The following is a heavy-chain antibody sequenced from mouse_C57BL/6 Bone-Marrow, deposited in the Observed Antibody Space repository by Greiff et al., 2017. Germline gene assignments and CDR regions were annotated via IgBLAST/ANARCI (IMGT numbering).Heavy chain of an antibody. Sequence: EVMLVESGGDLVKPGGSLKLSCAASGFTFSSYGMSWVRQTPDKRLEWVATISSGGSYTYYPDSVKGRFTISRDNAKNTLYLQMSSLKSEDTARYYCARHNLYYAMDYWGQGTSVTVSS. CDR2: ISSGGSYT. CDR3: ARHNLYYAMDY. D-gene: IGHD1-3*01. V-gene: IGHV5-6*02. CDR1: GFTFSSYG. J-gene: IGHJ4*01.